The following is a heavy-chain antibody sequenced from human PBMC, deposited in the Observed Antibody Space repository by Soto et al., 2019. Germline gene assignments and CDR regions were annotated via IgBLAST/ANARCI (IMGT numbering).Heavy chain of an antibody. CDR3: ARDLTIVPATHPRLENYGMDV. Sequence: QVQLVQSAGEVKKPGASVKVSCKASGYSFTSYGISWVRRAPGQGLEGMGWISPYNGHTQFVERFQGRVTTTKDTSTKTAYMELRNLRSDDTAHYYCARDLTIVPATHPRLENYGMDVWGQGTTVIVSS. V-gene: IGHV1-18*01. CDR1: GYSFTSYG. J-gene: IGHJ6*02. D-gene: IGHD2-2*01. CDR2: ISPYNGHT.